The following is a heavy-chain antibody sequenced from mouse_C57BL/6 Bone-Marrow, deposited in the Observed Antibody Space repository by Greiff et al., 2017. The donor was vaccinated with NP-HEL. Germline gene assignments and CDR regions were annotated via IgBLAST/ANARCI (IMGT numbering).Heavy chain of an antibody. CDR2: IYPGSGST. CDR3: ARPIYYYGSRVYYFDY. D-gene: IGHD1-1*01. Sequence: QVQLQQPGAELVKPGASVKMSCKASGYTFTSYWITWVKQRPGQGLEWMGDIYPGSGSTNYNEKFKSKATLTVDTSSSTAYMQLSSLTSEDSAVYYCARPIYYYGSRVYYFDYWGQGTTLTVAS. J-gene: IGHJ2*01. V-gene: IGHV1-55*01. CDR1: GYTFTSYW.